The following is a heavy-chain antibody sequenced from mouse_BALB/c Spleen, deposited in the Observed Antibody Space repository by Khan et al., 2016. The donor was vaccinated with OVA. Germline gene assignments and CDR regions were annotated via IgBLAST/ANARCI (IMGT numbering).Heavy chain of an antibody. CDR1: GFTFSTYG. CDR2: VSTGGSYT. V-gene: IGHV5-6*01. Sequence: DVQLVESGGDLVKPGGSLKLSCAASGFTFSTYGMSWVRQAPDKRLEWVATVSTGGSYTYYPDSVKGRFTISRDNAKNTLYLQMRGLRSEDTAMFYGTRLAYYYDSEGFAYWGQGTLVTVSA. D-gene: IGHD1-1*01. CDR3: TRLAYYYDSEGFAY. J-gene: IGHJ3*01.